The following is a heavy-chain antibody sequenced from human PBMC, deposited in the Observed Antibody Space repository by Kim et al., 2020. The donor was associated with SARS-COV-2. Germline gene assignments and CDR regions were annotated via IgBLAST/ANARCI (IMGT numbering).Heavy chain of an antibody. D-gene: IGHD1-20*01. Sequence: ADSGKGRFTISRDNSKNTLYLQMNSLRDEDTAVYYCAKGERMGISGALDYWGQGTLVTVSS. J-gene: IGHJ4*02. V-gene: IGHV3-23*01. CDR3: AKGERMGISGALDY.